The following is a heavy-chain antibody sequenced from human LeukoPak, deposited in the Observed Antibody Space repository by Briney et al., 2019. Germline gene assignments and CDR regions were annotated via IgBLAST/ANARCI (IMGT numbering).Heavy chain of an antibody. J-gene: IGHJ5*02. D-gene: IGHD3-22*01. V-gene: IGHV1-69*06. Sequence: GASVKVSCKASGGTFSSYAISWVRQAPGQGLEWMGGIIPIFGTANYAQKFQGRVTITADKSTSTAYMELSSLRSEDTAVYYCARLPNWGGYYYDSSGYYAWGQGTLVTVSS. CDR1: GGTFSSYA. CDR3: ARLPNWGGYYYDSSGYYA. CDR2: IIPIFGTA.